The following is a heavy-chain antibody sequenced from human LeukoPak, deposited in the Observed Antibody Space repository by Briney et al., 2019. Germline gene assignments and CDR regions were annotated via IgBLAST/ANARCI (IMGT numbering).Heavy chain of an antibody. V-gene: IGHV3-53*01. J-gene: IGHJ4*02. CDR2: IYSDGST. Sequence: GSLRLSCAASGFTVSSSYINWVRQAPGKGLEWVSVIYSDGSTKYADSVKARFTISRDNSKNTVYLQMKSLRVEDTAVYYCARGTLDNWGQGTLVTVSS. CDR3: ARGTLDN. D-gene: IGHD3/OR15-3a*01. CDR1: GFTVSSSY.